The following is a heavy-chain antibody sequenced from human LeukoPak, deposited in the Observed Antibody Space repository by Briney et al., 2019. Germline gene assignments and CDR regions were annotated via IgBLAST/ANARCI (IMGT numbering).Heavy chain of an antibody. V-gene: IGHV4-38-2*02. CDR1: GYSISSGYY. J-gene: IGHJ4*02. D-gene: IGHD3-10*01. CDR2: IYHSGST. CDR3: ASAGHLGYFGFSQADY. Sequence: PSETLSLTCTVSGYSISSGYYWGWIRQPPGQGLEWIGSIYHSGSTYYNPSLKSRVTISVDTSKNQVSLILSSVTAADTAVYYCASAGHLGYFGFSQADYWGQGTLVTVSS.